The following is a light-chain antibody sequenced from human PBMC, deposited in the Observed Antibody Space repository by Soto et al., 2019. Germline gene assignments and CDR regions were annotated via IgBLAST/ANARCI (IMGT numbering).Light chain of an antibody. V-gene: IGLV2-18*02. CDR2: GVS. CDR1: SRDIGSYND. Sequence: QSALTQPPSVSGSPGQSVTISCTGTSRDIGSYNDVSWYQQTPGTAPKLMISGVSHRPSGVPDRFSGSKSGSTASLTISGLQAEDEADYYCSAYTTANVLFGGGTKVTVL. CDR3: SAYTTANVL. J-gene: IGLJ2*01.